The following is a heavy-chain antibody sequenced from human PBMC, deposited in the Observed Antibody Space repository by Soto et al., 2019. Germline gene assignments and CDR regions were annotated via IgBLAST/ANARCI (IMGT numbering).Heavy chain of an antibody. Sequence: LSLTCTVSGGSISSGGYYWSWILQHPVKGLEWIGYIYYSGSTYYNPSLKSRVTISVDTSKNQFSLKLSSVTAADTAVYYCASQLSIAAAGTKRTHYYYGMDVWGQGTTVTVSS. CDR1: GGSISSGGYY. J-gene: IGHJ6*02. D-gene: IGHD6-13*01. V-gene: IGHV4-31*03. CDR2: IYYSGST. CDR3: ASQLSIAAAGTKRTHYYYGMDV.